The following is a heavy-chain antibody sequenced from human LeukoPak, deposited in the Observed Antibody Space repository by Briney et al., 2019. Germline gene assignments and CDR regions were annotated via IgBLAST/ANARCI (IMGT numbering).Heavy chain of an antibody. V-gene: IGHV4-34*01. CDR3: ARGRQDVTMIVVVMTAVSYYLDV. J-gene: IGHJ6*03. CDR1: GGSFSGYY. CDR2: MNPSGST. D-gene: IGHD3-22*01. Sequence: SETLSLTCAVYGGSFSGYYWTWIRQTPEKGLEWIGEMNPSGSTNYNPSLKGRVTISVDTSKNRFSLELSSVTAADTAVYYCARGRQDVTMIVVVMTAVSYYLDVWGKGTTVTVS.